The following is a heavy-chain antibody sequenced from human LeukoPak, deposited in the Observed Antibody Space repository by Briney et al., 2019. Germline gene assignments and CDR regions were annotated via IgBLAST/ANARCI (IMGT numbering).Heavy chain of an antibody. CDR3: ATENPLSGSSYFDY. CDR2: FDPEDGET. J-gene: IGHJ4*02. V-gene: IGHV1-24*01. Sequence: ASVKVSCKVSGYTLTELSVHWVRQAPGKGLEWMGGFDPEDGETIYAQKFQGRVTMTEDTSTDTAYMELSSLRSEDTAVYYCATENPLSGSSYFDYWGQGTLVTVSS. CDR1: GYTLTELS. D-gene: IGHD1-26*01.